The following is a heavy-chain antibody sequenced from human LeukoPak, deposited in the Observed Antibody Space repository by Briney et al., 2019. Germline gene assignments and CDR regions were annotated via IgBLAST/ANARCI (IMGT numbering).Heavy chain of an antibody. CDR2: ISDGGSQK. J-gene: IGHJ4*02. D-gene: IGHD3-10*01. CDR1: GFTFSDYP. V-gene: IGHV3-30*14. Sequence: GRSLRLSCVASGFTFSDYPMHWVRQAPAKGLEWVTIISDGGSQKYYADSVKGRFTISRDNSKNTLYLQMNSLRAEDTAVYYCARDVPHYYGSGSYDYWGQGTLVTVSS. CDR3: ARDVPHYYGSGSYDY.